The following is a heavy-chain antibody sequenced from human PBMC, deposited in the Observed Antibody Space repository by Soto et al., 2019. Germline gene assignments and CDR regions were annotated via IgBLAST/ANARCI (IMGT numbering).Heavy chain of an antibody. CDR3: ARDRRIGPVWFGLLDY. CDR2: ISYDGSNK. CDR1: GFTFSSYA. J-gene: IGHJ4*02. D-gene: IGHD3-10*01. Sequence: PGGSLRLSCAASGFTFSSYAMHWVRQAPGKGLEWVAVISYDGSNKYYADSVKGRFTISRDNSKNTLYLQMNSLRAEDTAVYYCARDRRIGPVWFGLLDYWGQGTLVTVSS. V-gene: IGHV3-30-3*01.